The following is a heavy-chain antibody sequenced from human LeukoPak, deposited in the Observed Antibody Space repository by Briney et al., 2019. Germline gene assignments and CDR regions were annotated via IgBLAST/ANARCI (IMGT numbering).Heavy chain of an antibody. CDR3: ARDRYFAFYSSSWYVWYFDL. D-gene: IGHD6-13*01. V-gene: IGHV3-7*01. CDR1: GFTFSSYW. Sequence: PGGSLRLSCAASGFTFSSYWMSWVRQAPGKGLEWVANIKQDGSEKYYVDSVKGRFTISRDNAKNSLYLQMNSLRAEDTAVYYCARDRYFAFYSSSWYVWYFDLWGRGTLVTVSS. CDR2: IKQDGSEK. J-gene: IGHJ2*01.